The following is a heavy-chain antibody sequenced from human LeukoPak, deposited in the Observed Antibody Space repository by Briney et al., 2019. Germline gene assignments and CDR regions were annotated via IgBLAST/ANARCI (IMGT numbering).Heavy chain of an antibody. V-gene: IGHV3-30*18. Sequence: GGSLRLSCVASGFTFSSYGMHWVRQAPGKGLEWVAVISYDGSNKYYADSVKGRFTISRDNSKNTLYLQMNSLRAEDTAVYYCAKDGPSDYYGSGSGYFDYWGQGTLVTVSS. D-gene: IGHD3-10*01. CDR2: ISYDGSNK. J-gene: IGHJ4*02. CDR1: GFTFSSYG. CDR3: AKDGPSDYYGSGSGYFDY.